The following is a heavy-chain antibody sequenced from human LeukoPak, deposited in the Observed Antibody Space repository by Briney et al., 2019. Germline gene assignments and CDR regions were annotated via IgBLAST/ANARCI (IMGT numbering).Heavy chain of an antibody. V-gene: IGHV4-59*01. D-gene: IGHD3-10*01. J-gene: IGHJ4*02. CDR3: ASYTMVRGVDY. Sequence: SETLSLTCTVSGASISSSYWSWIRQSPGKGLEWIGYIYHTGSTNYNPSLESRVTISVDRAKEQFSLKLTPVTAADTAVYYCASYTMVRGVDYWGQGTLVTVSS. CDR2: IYHTGST. CDR1: GASISSSY.